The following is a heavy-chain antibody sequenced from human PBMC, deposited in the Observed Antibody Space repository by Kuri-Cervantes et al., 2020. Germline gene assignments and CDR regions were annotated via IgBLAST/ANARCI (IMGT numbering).Heavy chain of an antibody. V-gene: IGHV3-23*01. J-gene: IGHJ6*02. CDR2: VSVNGDTT. D-gene: IGHD2-2*01. CDR3: ARDSIVVVPAASYYYYYGMDV. CDR1: GFTFSSSA. Sequence: GESLKISCTASGFTFSSSALSWVRQAPGKGLEWVSAVSVNGDTTYYADSVKGRFTISRDNSQNTLYLQMNSLRAEDTAVYYCARDSIVVVPAASYYYYYGMDVWGQGTTVTVSS.